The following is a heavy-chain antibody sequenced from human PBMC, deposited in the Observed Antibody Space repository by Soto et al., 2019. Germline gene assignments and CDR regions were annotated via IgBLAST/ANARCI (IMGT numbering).Heavy chain of an antibody. Sequence: GTSVKVSCKTSGYNFVTYGITWVRQAQGQGLEWMGWISVYSGNTHYAQKFHDRVTLTTDTSTTTAYMDLRNLTSDDTAFYYCARNTPFFESSGSADYWGQGTLVTVSS. CDR2: ISVYSGNT. CDR3: ARNTPFFESSGSADY. V-gene: IGHV1-18*01. D-gene: IGHD3-22*01. J-gene: IGHJ4*02. CDR1: GYNFVTYG.